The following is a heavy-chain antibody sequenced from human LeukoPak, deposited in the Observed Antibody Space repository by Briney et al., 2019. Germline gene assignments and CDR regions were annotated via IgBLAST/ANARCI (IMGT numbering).Heavy chain of an antibody. V-gene: IGHV4-59*01. D-gene: IGHD6-13*01. Sequence: PSETLSLTCTVSGGSISSYYWSWIRQPPGKGLEWSGYIYDSGSTNYNPSLKSRVTISVDTSKNQFSLGLSSVTAADTAVYYCARGGDYTSSWYGSRSPQPDYWGQGTLVTVSS. J-gene: IGHJ4*02. CDR1: GGSISSYY. CDR3: ARGGDYTSSWYGSRSPQPDY. CDR2: IYDSGST.